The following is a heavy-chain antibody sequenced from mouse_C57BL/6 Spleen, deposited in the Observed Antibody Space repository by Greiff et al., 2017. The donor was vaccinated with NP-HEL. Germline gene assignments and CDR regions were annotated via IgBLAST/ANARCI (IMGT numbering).Heavy chain of an antibody. Sequence: QVQLKESGAELVKPGASVKISCKASGYAFSSYWMNWVKQRPGKGLEWIGQIYPGDGDTNYNGKFKGKATLTADKSSSTAYMQLSSLTSEDSAVYFCARSDDYGFAYWGQGTLVTVSA. V-gene: IGHV1-80*01. CDR1: GYAFSSYW. CDR3: ARSDDYGFAY. CDR2: IYPGDGDT. J-gene: IGHJ3*01. D-gene: IGHD2-4*01.